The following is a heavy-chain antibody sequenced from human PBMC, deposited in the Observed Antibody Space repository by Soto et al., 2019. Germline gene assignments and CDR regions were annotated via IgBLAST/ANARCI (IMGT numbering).Heavy chain of an antibody. J-gene: IGHJ4*02. CDR2: IFYSGTT. CDR1: GGSISGSSYY. V-gene: IGHV4-39*01. CDR3: ASYGDYPDY. D-gene: IGHD4-17*01. Sequence: QLQLQESGPGLVKPSETLSLTCTVSGGSISGSSYYWGWIRQPPGKGLEWIGTIFYSGTTYYNPSLKSRVTISVDTSKNQFSLRLTSATAADTAVYYCASYGDYPDYWGQGTLVTVSS.